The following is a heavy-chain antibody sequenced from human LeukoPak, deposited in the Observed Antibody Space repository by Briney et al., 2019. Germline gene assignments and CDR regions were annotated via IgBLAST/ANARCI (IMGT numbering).Heavy chain of an antibody. D-gene: IGHD1-26*01. CDR1: GFTFSGYW. V-gene: IGHV3-74*01. Sequence: GRSLRLSCAASGFTFSGYWMHWVRQAPGKGLAWVSVIRSDGSITTYADSVKGRFTISRDTAKNTLYLQMNSLRAEDTAVYYCARDGRSGNFDKWGQGTLVSVSS. CDR2: IRSDGSIT. J-gene: IGHJ4*02. CDR3: ARDGRSGNFDK.